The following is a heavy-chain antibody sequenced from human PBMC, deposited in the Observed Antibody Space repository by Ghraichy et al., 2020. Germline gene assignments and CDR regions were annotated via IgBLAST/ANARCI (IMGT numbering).Heavy chain of an antibody. J-gene: IGHJ6*02. CDR2: ISGSGGST. CDR3: AKGMVDYYYYGMDV. V-gene: IGHV3-23*01. Sequence: GESLNISCAASGFTFSSYAMSWVRQAPGKGLEWVSAISGSGGSTYYADSVKGRFTISRDNSKNTLYLQMNSLRAEDTAVYYCAKGMVDYYYYGMDVWGQGTTVTVSS. CDR1: GFTFSSYA. D-gene: IGHD2-15*01.